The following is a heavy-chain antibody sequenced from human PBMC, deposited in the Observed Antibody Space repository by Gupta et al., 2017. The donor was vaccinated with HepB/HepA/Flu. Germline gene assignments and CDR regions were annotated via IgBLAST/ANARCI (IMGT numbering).Heavy chain of an antibody. D-gene: IGHD1-26*01. V-gene: IGHV3-48*02. Sequence: EVRLVESGGGLEQPGGSLRLSCAASGFIFRDYSMHWVRQAPGKGLEWISYISSSSNTKYYADSVKGRFTISRDNVKNSLFLQMDSLGDEDTAVYYCARRDGRVGAPFGDALDVWGQGTMVTVSS. CDR1: GFIFRDYS. J-gene: IGHJ3*01. CDR2: ISSSSNTK. CDR3: ARRDGRVGAPFGDALDV.